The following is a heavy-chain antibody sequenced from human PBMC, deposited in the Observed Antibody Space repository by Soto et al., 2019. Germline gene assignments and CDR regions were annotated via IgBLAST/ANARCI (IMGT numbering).Heavy chain of an antibody. CDR3: ARDTNSLDL. J-gene: IGHJ5*02. CDR1: NGSISSGFF. Sequence: PSETLSLTCAVYNGSISSGFFWAWIRQPPGKGLEWVGSIYHTGDTHYNPSLRSQVSMSVDTSKNHFSLRLTYLTAADTAVYFCARDTNSLDLWGQGILVTVSS. CDR2: IYHTGDT. D-gene: IGHD2-8*01. V-gene: IGHV4-38-2*02.